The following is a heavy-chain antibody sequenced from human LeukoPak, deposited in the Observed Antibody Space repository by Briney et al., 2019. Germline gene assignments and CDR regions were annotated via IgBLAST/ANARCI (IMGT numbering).Heavy chain of an antibody. Sequence: ASVKVSCKASGYTFTGYYMHWVRQAPGQGLEWMGWINPNSGGTNYAQKFQGRVTMTRDTSISTAYMELRSLRSDDTAVYYCARDRKWFGENYDYWGQGTLVTVSS. V-gene: IGHV1-2*02. CDR1: GYTFTGYY. CDR2: INPNSGGT. CDR3: ARDRKWFGENYDY. J-gene: IGHJ4*02. D-gene: IGHD3-10*01.